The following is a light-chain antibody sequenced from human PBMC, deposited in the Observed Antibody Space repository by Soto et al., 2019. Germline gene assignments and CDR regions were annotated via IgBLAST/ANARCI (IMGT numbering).Light chain of an antibody. J-gene: IGLJ2*01. Sequence: QPALTQPGSVTGTPGQSITISCTASSSDVGTYDYVSWYQQHPGKAPKLMIYEVNNRPAGVADRFSGSKSGNTASLTISGLQAEDEADYYCNSHTTSRSLVFGGGTKVTVL. CDR2: EVN. CDR3: NSHTTSRSLV. V-gene: IGLV2-14*01. CDR1: SSDVGTYDY.